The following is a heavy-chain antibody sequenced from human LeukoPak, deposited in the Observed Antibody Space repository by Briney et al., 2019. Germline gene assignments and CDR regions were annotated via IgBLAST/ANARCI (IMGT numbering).Heavy chain of an antibody. V-gene: IGHV3-21*01. Sequence: GGTLRLSCAASGFTFNTYDMNWVRQAPGKGLEWVSSISSRSTYIYHADSVKGRFTISRDNAKNSLFLQMNSLRAEDTAVYYCARSPAGANYYLDVWGKGTTVTISS. CDR2: ISSRSTYI. J-gene: IGHJ6*03. CDR3: ARSPAGANYYLDV. CDR1: GFTFNTYD. D-gene: IGHD1-14*01.